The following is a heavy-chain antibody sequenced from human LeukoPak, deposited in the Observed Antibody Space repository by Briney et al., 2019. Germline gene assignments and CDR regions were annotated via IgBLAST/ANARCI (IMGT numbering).Heavy chain of an antibody. CDR2: IIPIFGTA. J-gene: IGHJ6*03. CDR1: GGTFSSYA. V-gene: IGHV1-69*05. Sequence: SVKVSCKASGGTFSSYAISWVRQAPGQGLEWMGRIIPIFGTANYAQKFQGRVTITTDESTSTAYMELSSLRSEDTAVYYCARLFSPEGYYYYYMDVWGKGTTVTVSS. CDR3: ARLFSPEGYYYYYMDV. D-gene: IGHD3-3*01.